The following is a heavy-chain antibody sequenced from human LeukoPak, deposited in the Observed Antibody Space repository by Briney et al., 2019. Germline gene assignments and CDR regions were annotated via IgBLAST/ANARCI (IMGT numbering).Heavy chain of an antibody. CDR2: IHSGVST. CDR1: GDSVSSGGSF. Sequence: SETLSLTCTVSGDSVSSGGSFWTWIRQHPGRGLEWIGFIHSGVSTYYNPSLKSRVTISVDTSQSQFSLKLTSVTAADTAVYYCAIGNGYNSRYFDYWGQGTLVTVSS. J-gene: IGHJ4*02. CDR3: AIGNGYNSRYFDY. V-gene: IGHV4-31*03. D-gene: IGHD5-24*01.